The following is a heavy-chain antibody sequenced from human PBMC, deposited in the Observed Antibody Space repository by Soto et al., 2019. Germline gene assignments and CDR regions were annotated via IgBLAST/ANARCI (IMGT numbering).Heavy chain of an antibody. CDR2: MNPSSGYT. CDR3: ARFVRNQIPNLDY. Sequence: ASVNVSCKASGYTFTDYDINWVRQASGQGLEWMGWMNPSSGYTGYAQKFQGRVTMTWDTSISTAYMELSSLTSADTAVYYCARFVRNQIPNLDYWGQGDQVTVSS. D-gene: IGHD3-16*02. CDR1: GYTFTDYD. V-gene: IGHV1-8*01. J-gene: IGHJ4*02.